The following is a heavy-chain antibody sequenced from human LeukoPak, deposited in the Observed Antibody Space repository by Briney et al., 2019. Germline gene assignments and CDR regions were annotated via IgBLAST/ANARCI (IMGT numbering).Heavy chain of an antibody. D-gene: IGHD3-3*01. CDR3: AREYYDFWSGYINYFDY. Sequence: PGGSLRLSCAASGFTFSSYGMHWVRQAPGKGLEGVAFIRYDGSNKYYADSVKGRFTISRDNSKNTLYLQMNSLRAEDTAVYYCAREYYDFWSGYINYFDYWGQGTLVTVSS. CDR1: GFTFSSYG. CDR2: IRYDGSNK. V-gene: IGHV3-30*02. J-gene: IGHJ4*02.